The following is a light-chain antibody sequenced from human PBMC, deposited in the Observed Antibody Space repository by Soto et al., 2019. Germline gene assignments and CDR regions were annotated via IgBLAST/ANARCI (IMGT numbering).Light chain of an antibody. CDR3: QQYGSVPLT. CDR1: ESVSTNY. Sequence: EIVLTQSPGTLSLSPGERATLSCRASESVSTNYLAWYQQKPGQAPRLLISGASSRATGIPDRFSGSGSGADFTLPISRLEPEDFGVYYCQQYGSVPLTFGGGTKVEIK. J-gene: IGKJ4*01. V-gene: IGKV3-20*01. CDR2: GAS.